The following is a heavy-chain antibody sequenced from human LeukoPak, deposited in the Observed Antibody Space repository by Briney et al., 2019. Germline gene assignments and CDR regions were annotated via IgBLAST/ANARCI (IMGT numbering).Heavy chain of an antibody. V-gene: IGHV4-59*01. CDR2: IYYSGTT. CDR3: ARDIRFGY. Sequence: PGGSLRLSCAVSGFTFDDYAMHWVRQPPGKGLEWIGYIYYSGTTNYNPSLKSRVTISLDTSKNQFSLKLSSVTAADTAVYYCARDIRFGYWGQGTLVTVSS. J-gene: IGHJ4*02. CDR1: GFTFDDYA. D-gene: IGHD3-10*01.